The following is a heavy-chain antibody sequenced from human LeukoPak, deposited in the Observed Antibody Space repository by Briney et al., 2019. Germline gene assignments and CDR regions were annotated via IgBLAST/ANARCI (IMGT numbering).Heavy chain of an antibody. J-gene: IGHJ4*02. CDR2: ISGSGEST. V-gene: IGHV3-23*01. CDR3: AKDLWYSTSSPEY. Sequence: GGSLRLSCAASGFTFSSHGMSWVRQAPGKGLEWVSAISGSGESTYYADSVKGRCTISRDNSKNKLYLQMNSLRAEDTAVYYCAKDLWYSTSSPEYWGQGTLVTVSS. D-gene: IGHD6-6*01. CDR1: GFTFSSHG.